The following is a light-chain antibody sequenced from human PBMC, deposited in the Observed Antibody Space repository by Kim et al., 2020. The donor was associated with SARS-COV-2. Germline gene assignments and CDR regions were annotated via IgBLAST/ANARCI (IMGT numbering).Light chain of an antibody. Sequence: SYEMTQPPSVSVSPGQTASITCSGAKLGDKFACWYQQNSGQSPVLVIYEDSKRPSGIPARFSGSNYGNTATLTISGTQAMDEADYFCQAWDSRTAVVFGGGTPLTVL. J-gene: IGLJ2*01. V-gene: IGLV3-1*01. CDR3: QAWDSRTAVV. CDR1: KLGDKF. CDR2: EDS.